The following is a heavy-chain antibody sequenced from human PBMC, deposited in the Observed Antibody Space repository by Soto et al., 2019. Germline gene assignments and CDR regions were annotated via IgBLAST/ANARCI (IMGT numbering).Heavy chain of an antibody. D-gene: IGHD3-3*01. Sequence: EVQLLESGGSLVQPGGSLRLSCAASGFRFREFAMSWVRQAPGKGLEWVSGISGSGSNTYYADSVKGRFTISRDNSKNTLYLQMNSLGPADTAVYYCAKEPGVDFGDYCDCWGQGTLVTVSS. CDR3: AKEPGVDFGDYCDC. CDR2: ISGSGSNT. V-gene: IGHV3-23*01. J-gene: IGHJ4*02. CDR1: GFRFREFA.